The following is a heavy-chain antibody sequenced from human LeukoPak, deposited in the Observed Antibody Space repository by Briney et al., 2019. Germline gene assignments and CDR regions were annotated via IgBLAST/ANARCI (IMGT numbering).Heavy chain of an antibody. D-gene: IGHD2-15*01. CDR2: ISAYNGNT. CDR1: GGTFSSYG. CDR3: ARDRFRSGAQVVVAATLGY. V-gene: IGHV1-18*01. Sequence: ASVKVSCKASGGTFSSYGISWVRQAPGQGLEWMGWISAYNGNTNYAQKLQGRVTMTTDTSTSTAYMELRSLRSDDTAVYYCARDRFRSGAQVVVAATLGYWGQGTLVTVSS. J-gene: IGHJ4*02.